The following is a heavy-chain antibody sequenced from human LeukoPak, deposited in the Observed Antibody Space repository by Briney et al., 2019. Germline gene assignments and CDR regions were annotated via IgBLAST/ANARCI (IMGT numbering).Heavy chain of an antibody. Sequence: ASETLSLTCAVSGGSISSNNWWNWVRQPPGKGLEWIGEIYPSGSINYNPSLKNRVTISLDKSKNQFSLKLTSVTAADTAVYYCARDVFSTRRVDYWGQGTLVTVSS. CDR1: GGSISSNNW. J-gene: IGHJ4*02. CDR2: IYPSGSI. CDR3: ARDVFSTRRVDY. V-gene: IGHV4-4*02. D-gene: IGHD1-14*01.